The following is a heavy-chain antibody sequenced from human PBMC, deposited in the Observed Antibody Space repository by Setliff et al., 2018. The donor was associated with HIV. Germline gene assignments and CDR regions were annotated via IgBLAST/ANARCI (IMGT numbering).Heavy chain of an antibody. CDR2: ISSSSSTI. J-gene: IGHJ5*02. D-gene: IGHD6-19*01. CDR3: ARGPSYYSSGWSHQYANWFDP. Sequence: QTGGSLRLSCAASGFTFSSYSMNWVRQAPGKGLEWVSYISSSSSTIYYADSVKGRFTISRDNAKNSLYLQMNSLRAEDTAVYYCARGPSYYSSGWSHQYANWFDPWGQGTLVTVSS. V-gene: IGHV3-48*04. CDR1: GFTFSSYS.